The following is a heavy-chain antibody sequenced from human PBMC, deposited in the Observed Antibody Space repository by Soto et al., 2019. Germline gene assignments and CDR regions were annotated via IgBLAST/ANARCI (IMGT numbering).Heavy chain of an antibody. CDR1: GGSISSGGYY. D-gene: IGHD6-13*01. J-gene: IGHJ4*02. CDR2: IYYSGST. CDR3: ARARATIAAAAIFDC. V-gene: IGHV4-31*03. Sequence: PSETLSLTCTVSGGSISSGGYYWSWIRQHPGKGLEWIGYIYYSGSTYYNPSLKSRVTISVDTSKNQFSLKLSSVTPEDTAVYYCARARATIAAAAIFDCWGQGTLVTVSS.